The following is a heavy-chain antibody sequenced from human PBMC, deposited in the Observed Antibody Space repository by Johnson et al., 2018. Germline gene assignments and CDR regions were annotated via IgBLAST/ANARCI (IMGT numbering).Heavy chain of an antibody. J-gene: IGHJ3*01. V-gene: IGHV3-13*01. CDR3: IRAGIQVPGIDAFDF. CDR1: GFSFSEYD. D-gene: IGHD6-19*01. CDR2: IGIRDDT. Sequence: VQLVQSGGGLVQPGGSLRLSCAASGFSFSEYDMHWVRQAPGKSLEWVSAIGIRDDTHYPGSVKGRFTISRENDRNSLYLQMNSLRAEDTAVYYCIRAGIQVPGIDAFDFWGHGTRVTVSS.